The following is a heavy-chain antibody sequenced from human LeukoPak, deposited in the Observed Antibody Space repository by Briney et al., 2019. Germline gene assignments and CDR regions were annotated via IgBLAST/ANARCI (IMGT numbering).Heavy chain of an antibody. J-gene: IGHJ3*02. CDR1: GFTLSSHA. D-gene: IGHD4-17*01. CDR2: ISYDGGNK. CDR3: AKDPNGDYIGTFDI. Sequence: GRSLRLSCTASGFTLSSHAMHWVRQAPGKGLEWVAVISYDGGNKYYADSVRGRFAISRDNSKNTMYLQMNSLRAEDTGVYFCAKDPNGDYIGTFDIWGQGTMVTVSS. V-gene: IGHV3-30*09.